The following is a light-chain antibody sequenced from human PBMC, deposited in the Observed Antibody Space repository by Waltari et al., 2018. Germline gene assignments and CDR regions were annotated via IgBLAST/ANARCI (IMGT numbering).Light chain of an antibody. J-gene: IGKJ3*01. CDR1: QSLVHSNGNTY. Sequence: DVVMPQSPLSLPIPPGQPASISCRSSQSLVHSNGNTYLSWYQQKPGQPPRRLIYEVSNQDSGVPDRFSGSGAGTDFTLKISRVEAEDVGVYYCGQGTHLPFTFGPGTKLDIK. V-gene: IGKV2-30*02. CDR3: GQGTHLPFT. CDR2: EVS.